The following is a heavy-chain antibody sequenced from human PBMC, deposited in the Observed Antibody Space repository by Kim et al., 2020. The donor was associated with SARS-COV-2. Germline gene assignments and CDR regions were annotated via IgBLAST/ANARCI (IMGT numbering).Heavy chain of an antibody. CDR3: AKAVVTMVRGVNGMDV. V-gene: IGHV3-33*06. J-gene: IGHJ6*02. Sequence: VKGRFTTSRDNSKNTLYLQMNSLRAEDTAVYYCAKAVVTMVRGVNGMDVWGQGTTVTVSS. D-gene: IGHD3-10*01.